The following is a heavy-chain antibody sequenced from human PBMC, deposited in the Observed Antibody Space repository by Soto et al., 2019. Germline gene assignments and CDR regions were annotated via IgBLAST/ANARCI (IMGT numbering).Heavy chain of an antibody. CDR1: GYTFTSYY. D-gene: IGHD2-2*01. J-gene: IGHJ6*02. CDR2: INPSGGST. V-gene: IGHV1-46*01. Sequence: ASVKVSCKASGYTFTSYYMHWVRQAPGQGLEWMGIINPSGGSTSYAQKFQGRVTMTRDTSTSTVYMELSSLRSEDTAVYYCARGTSWYHYYYYGMDVWGQGTTVTLSS. CDR3: ARGTSWYHYYYYGMDV.